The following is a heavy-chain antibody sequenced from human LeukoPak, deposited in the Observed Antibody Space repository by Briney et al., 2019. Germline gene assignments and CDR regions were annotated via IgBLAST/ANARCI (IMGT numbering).Heavy chain of an antibody. CDR3: ARDGFVGYNSSWLDY. Sequence: GGSLRLSCAASGFTVSSNYMSWVRQAPGKGLEWVSVIYSGGSTYYADSVKGRFTISRDNSKNTLYLQMNSLRAEDTAVYYCARDGFVGYNSSWLDYWGQGTLVTVSS. V-gene: IGHV3-66*02. D-gene: IGHD6-13*01. CDR1: GFTVSSNY. CDR2: IYSGGST. J-gene: IGHJ4*02.